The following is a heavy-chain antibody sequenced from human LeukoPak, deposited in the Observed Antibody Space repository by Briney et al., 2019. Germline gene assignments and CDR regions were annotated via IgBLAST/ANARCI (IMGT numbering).Heavy chain of an antibody. D-gene: IGHD3-9*01. CDR2: IYPGDSDT. CDR3: ASNYDILTGPFDP. J-gene: IGHJ5*02. CDR1: GYSFTSYW. V-gene: IGHV5-51*01. Sequence: GESLKISCKGSGYSFTSYWIGWVRQMPGKGLEWMGIIYPGDSDTRYSPSFQGQVTISADKSIGTAYLLWSSLKASDTAMYYCASNYDILTGPFDPWGQGTLVTVSS.